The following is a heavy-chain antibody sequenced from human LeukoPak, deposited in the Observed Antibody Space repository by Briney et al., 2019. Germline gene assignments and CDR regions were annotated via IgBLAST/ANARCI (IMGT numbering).Heavy chain of an antibody. J-gene: IGHJ4*02. Sequence: PGGSLRLSCAASGFTFSSYAMHWVRQAPGKGLEWVAVIWYDGSNKYYADSVKGRFTISRDNSKNTLYLQMNSLRAEDTAVYYCARDRHDYVWGSYRYIDYWGQGTLVTVSS. CDR3: ARDRHDYVWGSYRYIDY. D-gene: IGHD3-16*02. V-gene: IGHV3-33*08. CDR2: IWYDGSNK. CDR1: GFTFSSYA.